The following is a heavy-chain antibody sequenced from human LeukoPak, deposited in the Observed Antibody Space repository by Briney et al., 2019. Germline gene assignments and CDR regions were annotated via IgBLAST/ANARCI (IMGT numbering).Heavy chain of an antibody. J-gene: IGHJ3*02. CDR1: GFTFSSYA. Sequence: GGSLRLSCAASGFTFSSYAMSWVRQAPGKGLEWVSYISSSGNSREYADSVKGRFTISRDNARDSLHLQMNSLRAEDTAVYYCARGAHFIVVVTSFAFDIWGKGTMVTVSS. CDR2: ISSSGNSR. V-gene: IGHV3-48*04. D-gene: IGHD2-21*02. CDR3: ARGAHFIVVVTSFAFDI.